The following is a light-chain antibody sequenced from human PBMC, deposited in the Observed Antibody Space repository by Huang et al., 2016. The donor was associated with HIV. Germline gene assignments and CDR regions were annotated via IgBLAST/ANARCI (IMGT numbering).Light chain of an antibody. CDR1: QSVNSNY. CDR3: LQYGSSPPGT. J-gene: IGKJ2*01. Sequence: EIVLSQSPGTLSLSPGERASLSCRASQSVNSNYLAWYQQKPGQAPRLRIYGASTRATGIPDRFSGSGSGRDFTLTISRLEPEDFAVYYCLQYGSSPPGTFGQGTKLDIK. V-gene: IGKV3-20*01. CDR2: GAS.